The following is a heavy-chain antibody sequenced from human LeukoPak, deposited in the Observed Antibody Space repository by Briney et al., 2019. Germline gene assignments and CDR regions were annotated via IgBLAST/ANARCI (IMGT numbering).Heavy chain of an antibody. CDR1: GFTFSSYS. V-gene: IGHV3-21*01. D-gene: IGHD1-7*01. CDR3: ARGIRGTSRYYYFDY. Sequence: GGSLRLSCAASGFTFSSYSVNWVRQAPGKGLEWVSSISSSSSYIYYADSVKGRFTISRDNAKNSLYLQMNSLRAEDTAVYYCARGIRGTSRYYYFDYWGQGTLVTVSS. J-gene: IGHJ4*02. CDR2: ISSSSSYI.